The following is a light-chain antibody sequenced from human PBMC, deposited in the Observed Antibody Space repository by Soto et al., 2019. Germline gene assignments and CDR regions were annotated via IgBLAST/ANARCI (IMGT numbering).Light chain of an antibody. CDR2: DVS. J-gene: IGLJ2*01. Sequence: QSALTQPASVSGSPGQSITISCSGTSSDIGAYKYVSWYQHHPGKGPKLIIYDVSNRPSGVSDRFSGSKSGNTASLTISGLQAEDEAIYYCSSHTYRIPAVFAGGTQLTVL. V-gene: IGLV2-14*03. CDR3: SSHTYRIPAV. CDR1: SSDIGAYKY.